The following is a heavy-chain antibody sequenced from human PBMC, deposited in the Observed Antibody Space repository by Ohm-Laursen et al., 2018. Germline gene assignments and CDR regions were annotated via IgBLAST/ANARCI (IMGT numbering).Heavy chain of an antibody. J-gene: IGHJ3*02. CDR3: ATGLPADDAFNI. CDR1: GFTVGNNY. Sequence: SLRLSCAASGFTVGNNYMSWVRQAPGKGLEWVSFIYSGGSTYYADSVKGRFTISRDNSKNTLYLQMNSLRAEDTAVYYCATGLPADDAFNIWGQGTMVTVSS. V-gene: IGHV3-66*01. CDR2: IYSGGST.